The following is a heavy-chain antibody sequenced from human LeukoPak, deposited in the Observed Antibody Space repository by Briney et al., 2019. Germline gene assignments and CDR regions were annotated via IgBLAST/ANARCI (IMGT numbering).Heavy chain of an antibody. CDR3: AKDRRIVATIPVDY. CDR1: GGTFTSYG. CDR2: ISAYNGNT. Sequence: ASVKVSCKASGGTFTSYGISWVRQAPGQGLEWMGWISAYNGNTNYAQKLQGKVTMTTDTSTSTAYMELRSLRSDDTAVYYCAKDRRIVATIPVDYWGQGTLVTVSS. V-gene: IGHV1-18*01. D-gene: IGHD5-12*01. J-gene: IGHJ4*02.